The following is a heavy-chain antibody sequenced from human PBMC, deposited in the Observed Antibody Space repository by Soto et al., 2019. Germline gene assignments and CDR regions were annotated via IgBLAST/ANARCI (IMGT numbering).Heavy chain of an antibody. CDR1: GYTFTSYG. V-gene: IGHV1-18*01. Sequence: QVQLVQSGAEVKKPGASVKVSCKASGYTFTSYGISWVRQAPGQGLEWMGWISAYNGNTNYAQRLQGKVTMPTDTSTSTAYRELRSLRSDDTAGYYCARGHDILTGIPYYGMDVWGQGTTVTVSS. D-gene: IGHD3-9*01. CDR2: ISAYNGNT. CDR3: ARGHDILTGIPYYGMDV. J-gene: IGHJ6*02.